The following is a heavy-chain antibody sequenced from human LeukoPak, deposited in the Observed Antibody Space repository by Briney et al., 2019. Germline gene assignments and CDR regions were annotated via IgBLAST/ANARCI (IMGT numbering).Heavy chain of an antibody. J-gene: IGHJ4*02. V-gene: IGHV3-23*01. CDR1: GFTFSSYA. CDR3: AKWDSRVVVPAAIGYFDY. Sequence: GGSLRLSCAASGFTFSSYARSWVCQAPGKGLEWVSAISGSGGSTYYADSVKGRFTISRDNSKNTLYLQMNSLRAEDTAVYYCAKWDSRVVVPAAIGYFDYWGQGTLVTVSS. CDR2: ISGSGGST. D-gene: IGHD2-2*01.